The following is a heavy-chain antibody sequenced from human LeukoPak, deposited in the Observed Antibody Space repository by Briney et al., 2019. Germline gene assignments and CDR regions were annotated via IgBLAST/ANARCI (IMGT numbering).Heavy chain of an antibody. CDR1: GGSFSGYY. V-gene: IGHV4-59*01. D-gene: IGHD3-22*01. CDR2: IYYSGST. J-gene: IGHJ4*02. Sequence: SETLSLTCAVYGGSFSGYYWSWIRQPPGKGLEWIGYIYYSGSTNYDPPLKSRVTISVDTSKNQFSLKLSSVTAADTAVYYCARLDSSVLTYYFDYWGQGTLVTVSS. CDR3: ARLDSSVLTYYFDY.